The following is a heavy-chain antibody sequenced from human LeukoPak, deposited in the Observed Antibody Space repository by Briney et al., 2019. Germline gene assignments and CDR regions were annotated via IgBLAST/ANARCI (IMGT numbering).Heavy chain of an antibody. Sequence: SGGSLRLSCAASGXTFSSYEMNWVRQAPGKGLEWVSYISISGSTIYYADSVKGRFTISRDNAKNSLYVQMNSLRAEDTAVYYCARTPYYDFWSGYSFDYWGQGTLVTVSS. D-gene: IGHD3-3*01. CDR2: ISISGSTI. CDR3: ARTPYYDFWSGYSFDY. V-gene: IGHV3-48*03. CDR1: GXTFSSYE. J-gene: IGHJ4*02.